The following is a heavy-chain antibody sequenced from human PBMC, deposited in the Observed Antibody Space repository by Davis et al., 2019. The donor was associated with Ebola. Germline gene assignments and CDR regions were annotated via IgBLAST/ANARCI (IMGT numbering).Heavy chain of an antibody. CDR1: GHTFTSYY. D-gene: IGHD6-13*01. CDR3: ARSGQQLVGYFQH. Sequence: ASVKVSCKASGHTFTSYYIHWVRQAPGQGLEWMGIINPSGGSTSYAQKFQGRVTMTRDTSTSTVYMELSSLRSEDTAVYYCARSGQQLVGYFQHWGQGTLVTVSS. V-gene: IGHV1-46*01. J-gene: IGHJ1*01. CDR2: INPSGGST.